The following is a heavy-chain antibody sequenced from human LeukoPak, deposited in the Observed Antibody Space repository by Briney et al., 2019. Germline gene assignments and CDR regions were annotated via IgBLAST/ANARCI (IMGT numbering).Heavy chain of an antibody. D-gene: IGHD6-13*01. CDR1: GITLSSYW. V-gene: IGHV3-7*03. CDR2: IKQDGSEK. CDR3: ARGPIAAADYYFDY. J-gene: IGHJ4*02. Sequence: GGSLRLSCAGSGITLSSYWMSWVRQAPGKGLEWVANIKQDGSEKYYVDSVKGRFTISRDNAKNSLYLQMNSLRAEDTALYYCARGPIAAADYYFDYWGQGTLVTVSS.